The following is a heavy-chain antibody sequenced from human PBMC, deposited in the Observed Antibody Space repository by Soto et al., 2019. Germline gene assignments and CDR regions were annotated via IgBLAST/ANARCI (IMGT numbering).Heavy chain of an antibody. Sequence: EVQLVESGGGLVQAGGSLRLSCEASGFTFSTSWMAWVRQAPGRGLEWVANIWPDGSQSYYVDSVKGRFTISRDNAKNSVYLKGNSQIADDTAVYYCVRDSQWSWPDWCQGTLVTVSS. CDR3: VRDSQWSWPD. CDR2: IWPDGSQS. J-gene: IGHJ4*02. D-gene: IGHD2-21*01. CDR1: GFTFSTSW. V-gene: IGHV3-7*05.